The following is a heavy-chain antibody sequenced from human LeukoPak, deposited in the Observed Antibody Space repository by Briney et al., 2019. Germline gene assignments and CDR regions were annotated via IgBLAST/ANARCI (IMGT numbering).Heavy chain of an antibody. D-gene: IGHD6-6*01. J-gene: IGHJ4*02. CDR1: GGSISSGGYY. Sequence: SQTLSLTCTVSGGSISSGGYYWSWIRQPPGKGLEWIGYIYHSGSTYYNPSLKSRVTISVDRSKNQFSLKLSSVTAADTAVYYRARHPSIAARGYFDYWGQGTLVTVSS. V-gene: IGHV4-30-2*01. CDR2: IYHSGST. CDR3: ARHPSIAARGYFDY.